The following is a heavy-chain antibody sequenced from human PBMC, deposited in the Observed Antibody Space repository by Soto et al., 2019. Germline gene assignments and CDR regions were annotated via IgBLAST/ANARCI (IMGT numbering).Heavy chain of an antibody. CDR3: ARQALAGTSFDP. CDR2: IDPSGSYT. J-gene: IGHJ5*02. D-gene: IGHD1-7*01. CDR1: GYSFTSYW. V-gene: IGHV5-10-1*01. Sequence: SLKISCKGSGYSFTSYWIGWVRQMPGKGLEWMGRIDPSGSYTNYSPSFQGHVTISADKSISTAYLQWSSLKASDTAMYYCARQALAGTSFDPWGQGSRVTVSS.